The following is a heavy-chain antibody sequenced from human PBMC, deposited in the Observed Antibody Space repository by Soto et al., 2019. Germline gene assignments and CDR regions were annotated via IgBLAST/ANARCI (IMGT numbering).Heavy chain of an antibody. V-gene: IGHV3-7*01. D-gene: IGHD2-2*01. CDR1: GFTFITYW. CDR3: ARGCGSSSGPYYFDC. J-gene: IGHJ4*02. Sequence: EVQLVESGGGLVQPGGSLRLSCAASGFTFITYWMSWVRQAPGKGLEWVATVRQDGSEIHYVDSVKGRFTISRDNAKNSLSLQMNSLRAEDTAVYYCARGCGSSSGPYYFDCWGQGTLVTVSS. CDR2: VRQDGSEI.